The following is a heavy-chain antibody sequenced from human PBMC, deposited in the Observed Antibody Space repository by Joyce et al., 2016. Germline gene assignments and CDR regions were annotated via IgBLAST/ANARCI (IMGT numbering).Heavy chain of an antibody. CDR1: GGSITTYY. V-gene: IGHV4-59*01. CDR3: ARDRNEGYCTSARCYYYYYYGMDV. D-gene: IGHD2-2*01. CDR2: ISYSGNA. J-gene: IGHJ6*02. Sequence: QVQLQESGPGLVKPSETLSLTCTVSGGSITTYYWSWIRQPPGKGLEWIGYISYSGNANYAPSHKRRVTISVDTAKNQISLKVTSVTAADTAVYYCARDRNEGYCTSARCYYYYYYGMDVWGQGTTVTVSS.